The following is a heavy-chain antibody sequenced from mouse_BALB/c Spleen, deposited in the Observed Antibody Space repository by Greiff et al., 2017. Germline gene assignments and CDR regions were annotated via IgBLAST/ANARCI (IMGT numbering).Heavy chain of an antibody. CDR3: AKQGDYYGSSYGFAY. CDR2: IWGGGST. CDR1: GFSLTDYG. V-gene: IGHV2-6-5*01. J-gene: IGHJ3*01. D-gene: IGHD1-1*01. Sequence: QVQLKESGPGLVAPSQSLSITCTVSGFSLTDYGVSWIRQPPGKGLEWLGVIWGGGSTYYNSALKSRLSISKDNSKSQVFLKMNSLQTDDTAMYYCAKQGDYYGSSYGFAYWGQGTLVTVSA.